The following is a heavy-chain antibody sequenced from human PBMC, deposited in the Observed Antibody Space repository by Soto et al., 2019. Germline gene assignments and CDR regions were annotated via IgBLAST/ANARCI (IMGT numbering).Heavy chain of an antibody. CDR1: GYTFTSYG. Sequence: QVQLVQSGAEVKKPGASVKVSCKASGYTFTSYGISWVRQAPGQGLEWMGWISGYNGHTNYAQKLQGRVTMTTDTSTGTAYMELGSLRSADTAVYSCAGVDYDFWRGQHYYFDYWGQGTLVTVSS. D-gene: IGHD3-3*01. J-gene: IGHJ4*02. CDR3: AGVDYDFWRGQHYYFDY. V-gene: IGHV1-18*01. CDR2: ISGYNGHT.